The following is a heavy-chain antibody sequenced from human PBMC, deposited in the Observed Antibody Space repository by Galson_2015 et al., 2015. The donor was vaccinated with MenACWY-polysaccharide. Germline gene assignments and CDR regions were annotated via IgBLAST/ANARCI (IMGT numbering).Heavy chain of an antibody. Sequence: SLRLSCAVSNITLRRYAMSWVRQPPGKGLEWASTIGGSGDGRYYADSVRGRFTISRDNSKNTLYLEMNSLRAEDTAIYYCAKDAIAGIVLTPLRIPLQRWGQGTLVAVSS. D-gene: IGHD6-13*01. CDR3: AKDAIAGIVLTPLRIPLQR. CDR2: IGGSGDGR. J-gene: IGHJ1*01. V-gene: IGHV3-23*01. CDR1: NITLRRYA.